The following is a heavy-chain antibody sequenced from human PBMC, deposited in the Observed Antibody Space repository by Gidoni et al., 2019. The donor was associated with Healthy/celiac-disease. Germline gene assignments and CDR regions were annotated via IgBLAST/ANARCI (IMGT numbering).Heavy chain of an antibody. CDR1: GYSFTSSW. D-gene: IGHD6-6*01. J-gene: IGHJ6*02. CDR2: IYPGDSDT. V-gene: IGHV5-51*01. CDR3: ARHGTAYSSSTGIRTRDYYYYYGMDV. Sequence: VQLVQSGAEVKKPGESLQISGQGSGYSFTSSWLGRMRQWPGKGLEWMGIIYPGDSDTRYSPSFQGQVTISADKSISTAYLQWSSLKASDTAMYYCARHGTAYSSSTGIRTRDYYYYYGMDVWGQGTTVTVSS.